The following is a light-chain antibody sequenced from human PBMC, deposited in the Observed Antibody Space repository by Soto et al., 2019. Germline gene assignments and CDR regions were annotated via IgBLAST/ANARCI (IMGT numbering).Light chain of an antibody. CDR1: SGHSSYA. CDR3: QTWGTGIHV. V-gene: IGLV4-69*01. Sequence: QPVLTQSPSASASLGASVKFTCTLSSGHSSYAIAWHQQQPEKGPRYLMKLNSDGSHSKGDGIPDRFSGSSSGAERYLTISSLQSEVEADYYCQTWGTGIHVFGTGTKVTVL. CDR2: LNSDGSH. J-gene: IGLJ1*01.